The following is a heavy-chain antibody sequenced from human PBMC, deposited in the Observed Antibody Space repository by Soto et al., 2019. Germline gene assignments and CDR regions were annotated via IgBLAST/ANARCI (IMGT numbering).Heavy chain of an antibody. CDR3: PRPEVGAAAVRPLDY. CDR1: GGSVRSSTYY. D-gene: IGHD1-26*01. Sequence: QLRLQESGPGLVKSSETLSLTCTVSGGSVRSSTYYWGWIRQSPGKGLEWIGSIYYSGSTHNNPTLKSPVFMSADTYTNQFSLKLMAATAADTPIYYCPRPEVGAAAVRPLDYMGQGTLGT. CDR2: IYYSGST. J-gene: IGHJ4*02. V-gene: IGHV4-39*01.